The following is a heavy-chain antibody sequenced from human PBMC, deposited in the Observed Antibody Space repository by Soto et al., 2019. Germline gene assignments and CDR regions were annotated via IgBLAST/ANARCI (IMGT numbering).Heavy chain of an antibody. CDR1: GGSISSYY. CDR2: IYYSGST. J-gene: IGHJ5*02. Sequence: QVQLQESGPGLVKPSETLSLTCTVSGGSISSYYWSWIRQPPGKGLEWIGYIYYSGSTNYNPSLKSRVTISVDTSKNQFSLKLSSVTAADTAVYYCARSITIFGVVNPNWFDPWGQGTLVTVSS. V-gene: IGHV4-59*01. CDR3: ARSITIFGVVNPNWFDP. D-gene: IGHD3-3*01.